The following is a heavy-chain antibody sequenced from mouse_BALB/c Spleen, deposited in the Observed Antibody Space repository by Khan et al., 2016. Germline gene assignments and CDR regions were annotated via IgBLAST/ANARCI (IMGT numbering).Heavy chain of an antibody. J-gene: IGHJ3*01. CDR3: ARAGYYGYFAY. D-gene: IGHD1-1*01. CDR2: INPDSSTI. CDR1: GFDFSRYW. Sequence: EVQLQESGGGLVQPGGSLKLSCAASGFDFSRYWMSWVRQAPGKGLEWIGEINPDSSTINYTPSLKDKFIISRDNAKNTLYLQLSKVRSEDTALCYCARAGYYGYFAYWGQGTLVTVSA. V-gene: IGHV4-1*02.